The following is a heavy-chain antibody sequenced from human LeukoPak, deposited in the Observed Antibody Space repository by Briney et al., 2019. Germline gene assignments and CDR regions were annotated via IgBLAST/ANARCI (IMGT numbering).Heavy chain of an antibody. CDR3: ARIDDYGGY. CDR1: GFTFSSYA. Sequence: GGSLRLSCAASGFTFSSYAMSWVRQAPGKGLVWVSRINSDGSRISYADSVKGRFTISRDNAKNTLYLQMNSLRAEDTAMYYCARIDDYGGYWGQGTLVTVSS. CDR2: INSDGSRI. J-gene: IGHJ4*02. V-gene: IGHV3-74*01.